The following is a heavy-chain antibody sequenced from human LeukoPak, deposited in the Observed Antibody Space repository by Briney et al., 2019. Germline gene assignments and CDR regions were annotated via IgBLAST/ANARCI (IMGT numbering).Heavy chain of an antibody. D-gene: IGHD6-19*01. CDR1: GFTFSSHA. J-gene: IGHJ4*02. V-gene: IGHV3-23*01. CDR2: ISGSGEST. Sequence: GGSLRLSCAASGFTFSSHAMSWVRQAPGKGLEWVSAISGSGESTYYADSVKGRFTISRDNSKNTVYLQMNSLRAEDTAVYYCAITIAVAGTGGFFDSWSQGTLVTVSS. CDR3: AITIAVAGTGGFFDS.